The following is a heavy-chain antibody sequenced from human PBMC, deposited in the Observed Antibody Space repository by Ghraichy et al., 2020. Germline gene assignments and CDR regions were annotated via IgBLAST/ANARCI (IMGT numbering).Heavy chain of an antibody. V-gene: IGHV3-7*01. CDR3: ARETHNNYDY. CDR1: GSTFTSYW. CDR2: INQDGHEK. D-gene: IGHD4-11*01. J-gene: IGHJ4*02. Sequence: GGSRRLSCAASGSTFTSYWMTWVRQAPAKGLEWVASINQDGHEKYYVDSVKGRFTISRDNAKKSLYLQMNSLTGEDTAVYYCARETHNNYDYWGQGTLVTVSS.